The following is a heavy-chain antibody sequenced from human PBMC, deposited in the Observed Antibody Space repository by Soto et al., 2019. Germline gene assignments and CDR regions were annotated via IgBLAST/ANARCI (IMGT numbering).Heavy chain of an antibody. J-gene: IGHJ4*02. V-gene: IGHV3-21*01. D-gene: IGHD2-15*01. CDR3: ASDTVVAATFDF. CDR2: ISSGSSNI. CDR1: GFAFRSYN. Sequence: EVQLVESGGGLVKPGGSLTLSCAASGFAFRSYNMNWVRQAPGKGLEWVASISSGSSNIYYADSVKGRFTISRDNAKNSLFLQMDSLTAEDSAVYYCASDTVVAATFDFWGQGTLVTVSS.